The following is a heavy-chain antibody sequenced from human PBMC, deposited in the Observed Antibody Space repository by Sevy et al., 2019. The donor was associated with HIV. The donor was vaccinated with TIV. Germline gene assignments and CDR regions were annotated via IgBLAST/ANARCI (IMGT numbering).Heavy chain of an antibody. CDR3: TRSRITIRSYGMDV. V-gene: IGHV3-49*03. Sequence: GGSLRLSCTASGFTFGDYAMSWFRQAPGKGLEWVGFIRSKAYGGTTEYAASVKGRFTISRDDSKGMAYLQMNSLKTEDTAVYYCTRSRITIRSYGMDVWGQGTTVTVSS. CDR2: IRSKAYGGTT. J-gene: IGHJ6*02. CDR1: GFTFGDYA. D-gene: IGHD3-9*01.